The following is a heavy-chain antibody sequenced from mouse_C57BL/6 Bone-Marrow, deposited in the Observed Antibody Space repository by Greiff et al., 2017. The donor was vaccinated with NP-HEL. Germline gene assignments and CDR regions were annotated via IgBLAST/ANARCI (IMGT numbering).Heavy chain of an antibody. V-gene: IGHV6-6*01. CDR3: TRPLIYYGLFAY. CDR2: IRNKANNHAT. J-gene: IGHJ3*01. Sequence: EVQLQESGGGLVQPGGSMKLSCAASGFTFSDAWMDWVRQSPEKGLEWVAEIRNKANNHATYYAESVKGRFTISRDDSKSSVYLQMNSLRAEDTGIYYCTRPLIYYGLFAYWGQGTLVTVSA. CDR1: GFTFSDAW. D-gene: IGHD2-1*01.